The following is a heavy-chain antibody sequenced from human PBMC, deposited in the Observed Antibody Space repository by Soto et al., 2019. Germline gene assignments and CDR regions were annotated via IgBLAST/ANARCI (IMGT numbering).Heavy chain of an antibody. CDR3: ARGDSCPRGCWFDP. CDR1: GGSISSYY. J-gene: IGHJ5*02. D-gene: IGHD2-15*01. V-gene: IGHV4-59*01. CDR2: IYYSGST. Sequence: SETLSLTCTVSGGSISSYYWSWIRQPPGKGLEWIGYIYYSGSTNYNPSLKSRVTISVDTSKNQFSLKLSSVTAADTAVYYCARGDSCPRGCWFDPWGQGTLVTVSS.